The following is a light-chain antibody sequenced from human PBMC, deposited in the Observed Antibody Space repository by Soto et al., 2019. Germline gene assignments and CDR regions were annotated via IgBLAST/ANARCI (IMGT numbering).Light chain of an antibody. CDR3: QHRMNWPLT. J-gene: IGKJ5*01. Sequence: EIVLTQSPATLSLSPGERATLCCRASQTISRYLAWYQQKPGQTPRLLIYDASNRATGVPARFSGSGSETDFTLTISRLEPEDFAVYYCQHRMNWPLTFGQGTRLEI. V-gene: IGKV3-11*01. CDR2: DAS. CDR1: QTISRY.